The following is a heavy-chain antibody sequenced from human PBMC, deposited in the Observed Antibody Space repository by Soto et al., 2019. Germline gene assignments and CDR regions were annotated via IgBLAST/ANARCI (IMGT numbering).Heavy chain of an antibody. CDR3: ARRSDDSSGYYHHDAFDI. CDR2: INPNSGST. CDR1: GYTFTGYY. V-gene: IGHV1-2*02. D-gene: IGHD3-22*01. J-gene: IGHJ3*02. Sequence: ASVKVSCKASGYTFTGYYMHWVRQAPGQGLEWMGWINPNSGSTNYAQKFQGRVTMTRDTSMSTAYMELSSLRSEDTAVYYCARRSDDSSGYYHHDAFDIWGQGTMVTVSS.